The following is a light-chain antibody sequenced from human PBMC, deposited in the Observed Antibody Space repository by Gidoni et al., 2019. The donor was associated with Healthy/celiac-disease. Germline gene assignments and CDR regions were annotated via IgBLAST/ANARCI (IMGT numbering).Light chain of an antibody. J-gene: IGKJ1*01. CDR1: QSISSY. V-gene: IGKV1-39*01. Sequence: DIQMTQSPSSLSTSVGDRVTITCRASQSISSYLNWYQQKPGRAPKLLIFSASSLQSGVPSRFSGSGSGTDFTLTISSLQLADFATYYCQQSYSSPWTFGQXTKVEIK. CDR2: SAS. CDR3: QQSYSSPWT.